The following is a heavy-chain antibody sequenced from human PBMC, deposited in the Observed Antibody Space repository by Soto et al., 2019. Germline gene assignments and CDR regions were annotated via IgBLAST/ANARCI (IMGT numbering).Heavy chain of an antibody. Sequence: QVHLVQSGAEVKKPGASVKVSCKGSGYAFTTYGITWVRQAPGQGLEWMGWISAHNGNANYAQKLQGRVTVNRDTSPSTAYMERRSLRPDDTAVYYCAGGRYGDYGGQGAVVSVSS. CDR2: ISAHNGNA. CDR3: AGGRYGDY. J-gene: IGHJ4*02. V-gene: IGHV1-18*01. CDR1: GYAFTTYG. D-gene: IGHD1-1*01.